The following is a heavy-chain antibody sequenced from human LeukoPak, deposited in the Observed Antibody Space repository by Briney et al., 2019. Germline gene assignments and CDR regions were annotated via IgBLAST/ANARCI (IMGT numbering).Heavy chain of an antibody. D-gene: IGHD1-26*01. V-gene: IGHV4-30-4*08. CDR1: GGSISSGDYY. CDR2: IYYSGST. Sequence: SQTLSLTCTVSGGSISSGDYYWSWIRQPPGKGLEWIGYIYYSGSTNYNPSLKSRVTISVDTSKNQFSLKLSSVTAADTAVYYCARGGNSGSYYGHWGQGTLVTVSS. J-gene: IGHJ4*02. CDR3: ARGGNSGSYYGH.